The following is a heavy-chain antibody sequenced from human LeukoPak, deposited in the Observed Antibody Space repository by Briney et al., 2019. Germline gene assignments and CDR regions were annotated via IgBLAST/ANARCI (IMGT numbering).Heavy chain of an antibody. J-gene: IGHJ5*02. CDR2: IYTSGST. D-gene: IGHD2-2*01. V-gene: IGHV4-4*09. Sequence: SETLSLTCTVSGGSISSYYWSWIRQPPGKELEWIGYIYTSGSTNYNPSLKSRVTISVDTSKNQFSLKLSSVTAADTAVYYCARLRCSSTSCFITGPWFDPWGQETLVTVSS. CDR1: GGSISSYY. CDR3: ARLRCSSTSCFITGPWFDP.